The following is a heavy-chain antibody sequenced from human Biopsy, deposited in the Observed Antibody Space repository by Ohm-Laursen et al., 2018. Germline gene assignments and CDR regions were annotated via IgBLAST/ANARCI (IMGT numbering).Heavy chain of an antibody. CDR2: ISDSGGNT. V-gene: IGHV3-23*01. J-gene: IGHJ4*02. CDR1: GFIFSSYA. Sequence: SLRLSCAASGFIFSSYAMSWVRQAPGKGLEWVSGISDSGGNTYYADSVKGRFTISRDNSKNTLYLEMNSLRAEDTAIYYCAKARSGSSNSCYNYWGQGTLVIVSS. D-gene: IGHD2-2*02. CDR3: AKARSGSSNSCYNY.